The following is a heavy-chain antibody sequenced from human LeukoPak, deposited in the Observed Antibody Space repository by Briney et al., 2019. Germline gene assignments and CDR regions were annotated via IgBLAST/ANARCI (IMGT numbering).Heavy chain of an antibody. CDR1: GGSFSGYY. D-gene: IGHD4-23*01. Sequence: SETLSLTCAVYGGSFSGYYWSWIRQPPGKGLEWIGYIYYSGSTNYNPSLKSRVTISVDTSKNQFSLKLSSVTAADTAVYYCAREKNYGGLSFFDYWGQGTLVTVSS. V-gene: IGHV4-59*01. J-gene: IGHJ4*02. CDR3: AREKNYGGLSFFDY. CDR2: IYYSGST.